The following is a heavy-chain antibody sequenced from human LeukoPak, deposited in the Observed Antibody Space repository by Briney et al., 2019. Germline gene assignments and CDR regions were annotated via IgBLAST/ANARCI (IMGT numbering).Heavy chain of an antibody. CDR3: AKDRYYDSSGYPYYYGMDV. CDR1: GFTFSNYA. J-gene: IGHJ6*02. CDR2: ISPSGGST. Sequence: GGSLRLSCAASGFTFSNYAMSWVRQAPGKGLEWVSGISPSGGSTNYADSVKGRFTISRDHSKHTLYLQMISLRAEDTAVYYCAKDRYYDSSGYPYYYGMDVWGQGTTVTVSS. V-gene: IGHV3-23*01. D-gene: IGHD3-22*01.